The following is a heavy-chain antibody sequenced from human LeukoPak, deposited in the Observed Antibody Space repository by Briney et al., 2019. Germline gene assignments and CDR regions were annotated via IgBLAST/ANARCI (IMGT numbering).Heavy chain of an antibody. J-gene: IGHJ4*02. Sequence: GGSLRLSCAASGFTFSSYWMSWVRQAPGKGLEGVANIKQDGSEKYYVVSVKGRFTISRDNAKNSLYLQMNSLRAEDTAVYYCARAFSPYSSSSDDYWGQGTLVTVSS. CDR1: GFTFSSYW. D-gene: IGHD6-6*01. CDR2: IKQDGSEK. CDR3: ARAFSPYSSSSDDY. V-gene: IGHV3-7*01.